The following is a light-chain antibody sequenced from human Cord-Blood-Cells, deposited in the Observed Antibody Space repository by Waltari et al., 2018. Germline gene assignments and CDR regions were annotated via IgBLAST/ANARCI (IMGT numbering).Light chain of an antibody. Sequence: IQMTHSPSSLSSSLLYRVTITCRASQSISSYLNWYQQKPGKAPKLLIYAASSLQSGVPSRFSGSGSGTDFTLTISSLQPEDFATYYCQQSYSTPQTFGQGTKLEIK. CDR3: QQSYSTPQT. CDR2: AAS. CDR1: QSISSY. J-gene: IGKJ2*01. V-gene: IGKV1-39*01.